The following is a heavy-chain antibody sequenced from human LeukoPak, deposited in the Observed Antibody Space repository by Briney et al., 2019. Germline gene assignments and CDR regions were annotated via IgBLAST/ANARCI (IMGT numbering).Heavy chain of an antibody. CDR3: ARGSGIPAPYDAFDI. CDR1: GYTFTNCG. V-gene: IGHV1-18*01. Sequence: ASVKVSCKASGYTFTNCGIHWVRQAPGQGLGWMGWINPYHGNTKYAQSLQGRGTLTTETSTSTAYIELASLRSDDTAVYYCARGSGIPAPYDAFDIWGQGTVVTASS. D-gene: IGHD2-2*01. J-gene: IGHJ3*02. CDR2: INPYHGNT.